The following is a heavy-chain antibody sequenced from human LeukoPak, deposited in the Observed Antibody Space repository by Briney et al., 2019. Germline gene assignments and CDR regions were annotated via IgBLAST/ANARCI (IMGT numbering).Heavy chain of an antibody. CDR1: GYPISSGYY. Sequence: SETLSLTCAVSGYPISSGYYWGWIRQPPGKGLEWIGSIYHSGSTYYNPSLKSRVTISVDTSKNQFSLKLSSVTAADTAVYYCASNLVPAAMWYAFDIWGQGTMVTVSS. CDR2: IYHSGST. CDR3: ASNLVPAAMWYAFDI. V-gene: IGHV4-38-2*01. D-gene: IGHD2-2*01. J-gene: IGHJ3*02.